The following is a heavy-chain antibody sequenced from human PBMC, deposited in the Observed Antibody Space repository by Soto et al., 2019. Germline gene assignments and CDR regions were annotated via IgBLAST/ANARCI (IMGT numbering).Heavy chain of an antibody. J-gene: IGHJ4*02. CDR1: GGLFSRYP. D-gene: IGHD3-22*01. CDR3: ARGGSGYTWFNEF. V-gene: IGHV1-69*01. Sequence: QEQLVQSGAEVKKPGSSVKVSCTASGGLFSRYPISWVRQVPGQGLEWMGGIIPVFQTAYYTQRFQGRVTITADESTNTAYMELSSLRSEETAMYYCARGGSGYTWFNEFWGQGTLVTVSS. CDR2: IIPVFQTA.